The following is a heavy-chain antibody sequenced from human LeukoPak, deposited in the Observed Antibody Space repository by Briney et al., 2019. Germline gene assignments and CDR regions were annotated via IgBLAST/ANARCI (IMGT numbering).Heavy chain of an antibody. V-gene: IGHV3-11*01. D-gene: IGHD6-19*01. CDR3: ARGSGWYVVNFDY. J-gene: IGHJ4*02. CDR1: GFTFSDYY. CDR2: ISSSGSTI. Sequence: GGSLRLSCAASGFTFSDYYMSWIRQAPGKRLEWVSYISSSGSTIYYADSVKGRFTISRDNAKNSLYLQMSSLRAEDTAVYYCARGSGWYVVNFDYWGQGTLVTVSS.